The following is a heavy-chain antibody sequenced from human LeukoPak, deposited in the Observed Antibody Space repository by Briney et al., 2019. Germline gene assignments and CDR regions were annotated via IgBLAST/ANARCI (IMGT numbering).Heavy chain of an antibody. D-gene: IGHD3-10*01. CDR3: ARDYLVPGITPY. Sequence: SETLSLTCTVSGGSINSNYWSWIRQPPGKGLEWIGYIYYIGSTNYNPSLKSRVTISVDTSMNQFSLKLSSVTAADTAVYYCARDYLVPGITPYWGQGTLVTVSS. J-gene: IGHJ4*02. V-gene: IGHV4-59*12. CDR1: GGSINSNY. CDR2: IYYIGST.